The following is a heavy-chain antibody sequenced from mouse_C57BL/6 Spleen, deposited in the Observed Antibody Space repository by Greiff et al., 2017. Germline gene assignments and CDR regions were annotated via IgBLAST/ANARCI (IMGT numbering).Heavy chain of an antibody. V-gene: IGHV1-55*01. CDR3: ARSNYYGSGFDY. Sequence: QVQLQQPGAELVKPGASVKMSCKASGYTFTSYWITWVKQRPGQGLEWIGDIYPGSGSTNYNEKFKSKATLTVDTSSSTAYMQLSSLTSEDSAVXYCARSNYYGSGFDYWGQGTTLTVSS. J-gene: IGHJ2*01. D-gene: IGHD1-1*01. CDR2: IYPGSGST. CDR1: GYTFTSYW.